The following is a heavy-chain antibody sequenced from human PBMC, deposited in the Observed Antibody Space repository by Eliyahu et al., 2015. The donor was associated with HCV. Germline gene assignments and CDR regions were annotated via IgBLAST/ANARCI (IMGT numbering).Heavy chain of an antibody. Sequence: EVQLVESGGGLVQPGGSLRLSCAASGFTFSSYSMNWVRQAPGKGLEWVSYISGSSSTIYYADSVKGRFTISRDNARNSLYLQMNSLRAEDTALYYCARVVVDAALVVDYWGQGTLVTVSS. CDR1: GFTFSSYS. D-gene: IGHD5-18*01. V-gene: IGHV3-48*01. J-gene: IGHJ4*02. CDR2: ISGSSSTI. CDR3: ARVVVDAALVVDY.